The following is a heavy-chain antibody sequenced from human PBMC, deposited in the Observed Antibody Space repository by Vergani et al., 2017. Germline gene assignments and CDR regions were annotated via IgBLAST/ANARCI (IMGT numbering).Heavy chain of an antibody. J-gene: IGHJ3*02. CDR3: AREEGYSYGYPSDAFDI. Sequence: QVQLVQSGAEVKKPGASVKVSCKASGYTFTSYAMHWVRQAPGQRLEWMGWINAGNGNTKYSQKFQGRVTITRDTSASTAYMELSSVTAADTAVYYCAREEGYSYGYPSDAFDIWGQGTMVTVSS. CDR2: INAGNGNT. CDR1: GYTFTSYA. D-gene: IGHD5-18*01. V-gene: IGHV1-3*01.